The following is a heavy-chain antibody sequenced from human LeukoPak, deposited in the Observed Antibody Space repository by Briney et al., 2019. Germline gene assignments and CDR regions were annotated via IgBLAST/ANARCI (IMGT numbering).Heavy chain of an antibody. CDR1: GYTFTSYG. Sequence: ASVKVSCKASGYTFTSYGISWVRQAPGQGLAWMGIINPSGGSTSYAQKFQGRVTMTRDTSTSTVYMELSSLRSEDTAVYYCARDIDHYYDSSGYLFQHWGQGTLVTVSS. CDR2: INPSGGST. CDR3: ARDIDHYYDSSGYLFQH. D-gene: IGHD3-22*01. V-gene: IGHV1-46*01. J-gene: IGHJ1*01.